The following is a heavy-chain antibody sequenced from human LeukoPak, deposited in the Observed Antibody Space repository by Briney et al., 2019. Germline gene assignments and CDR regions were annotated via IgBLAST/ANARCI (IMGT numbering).Heavy chain of an antibody. V-gene: IGHV3-15*01. J-gene: IGHJ4*02. CDR1: GLTISNAW. D-gene: IGHD6-6*01. CDR3: TTGPEYSRWSAFDY. CDR2: VKTKPEGGTT. Sequence: GGSLRLSCAASGLTISNAWMTWVRQAPGEGLEWVGRVKTKPEGGTTDSAAPVKGRFTFSRDDSKSTVYLQMNSLKTEDTAVYYCTTGPEYSRWSAFDYWGQGTLVTVSS.